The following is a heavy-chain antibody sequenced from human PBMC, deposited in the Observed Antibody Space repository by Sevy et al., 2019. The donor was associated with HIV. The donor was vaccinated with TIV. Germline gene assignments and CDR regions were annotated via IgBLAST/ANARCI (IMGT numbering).Heavy chain of an antibody. Sequence: GGSLRLSCAASGFTFSSYGMHWVRQAPGKGLEWVAFIRYDGSNKYYADSVKGRFTISRDSSKNTLYLQMNSLRAEDTAVYYCAKDGVATIVLYYYYGMDVWGQGTTVTVSS. V-gene: IGHV3-30*02. CDR1: GFTFSSYG. CDR2: IRYDGSNK. D-gene: IGHD5-12*01. J-gene: IGHJ6*02. CDR3: AKDGVATIVLYYYYGMDV.